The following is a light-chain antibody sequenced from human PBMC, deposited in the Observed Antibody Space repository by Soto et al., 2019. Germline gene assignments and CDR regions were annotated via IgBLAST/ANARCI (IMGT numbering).Light chain of an antibody. CDR3: QQLHTLPLT. Sequence: DIHLTQSPPLLSASVGDRVTITCRPSHDISTYLAWYQQKPGKAPKLMNYEASTLQSGVPSRFSGSGSGTEFSLTISGLLPDDFANYHCQQLHTLPLTFGQGTRLEIK. CDR1: HDISTY. V-gene: IGKV1-9*01. CDR2: EAS. J-gene: IGKJ5*01.